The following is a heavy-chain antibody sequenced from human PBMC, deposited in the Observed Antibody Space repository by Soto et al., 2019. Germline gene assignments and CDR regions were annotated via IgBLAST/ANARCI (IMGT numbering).Heavy chain of an antibody. D-gene: IGHD3-22*01. Sequence: QVQLQQWGAGLLKPSETLSLTCAVYVGSFSGYYWSWIRQPPGKGLEWIGEINHSGSTNFNPSLKTPVSRSVDTSKNHVLLCLSSVTAADAAVYYCARARGDYDTSGYLDYWGQGILVTVSS. CDR2: INHSGST. CDR3: ARARGDYDTSGYLDY. CDR1: VGSFSGYY. V-gene: IGHV4-34*01. J-gene: IGHJ4*02.